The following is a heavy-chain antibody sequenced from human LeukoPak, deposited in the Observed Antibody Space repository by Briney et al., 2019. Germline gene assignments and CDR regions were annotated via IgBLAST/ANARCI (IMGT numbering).Heavy chain of an antibody. D-gene: IGHD6-19*01. CDR3: ASQYSSGWYASFDAFDI. J-gene: IGHJ3*02. V-gene: IGHV7-4-1*02. Sequence: ASVKVSCKASGYTFTAYYMHWVRQAPGQGLEWMGWINTNTGNPRYAQGFTGRFVFSLDTSVNTAYLQISSLKAEDTAVYYCASQYSSGWYASFDAFDIWGQGTLVTVSS. CDR2: INTNTGNP. CDR1: GYTFTAYY.